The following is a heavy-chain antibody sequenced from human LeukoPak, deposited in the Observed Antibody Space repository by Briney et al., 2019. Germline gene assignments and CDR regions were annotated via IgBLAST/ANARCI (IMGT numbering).Heavy chain of an antibody. CDR2: ISYDGSNK. J-gene: IGHJ4*02. Sequence: GRSLRLSCAASGFTFSSYAMHWVRQAPGKGLEWVAVISYDGSNKYYADSVKGRFTISRDNSKNTLYLQMNSLRAEDTAVYYCARGGYDNSGYYYGVDYWGQGTLVTVSS. CDR1: GFTFSSYA. V-gene: IGHV3-30*04. D-gene: IGHD3-22*01. CDR3: ARGGYDNSGYYYGVDY.